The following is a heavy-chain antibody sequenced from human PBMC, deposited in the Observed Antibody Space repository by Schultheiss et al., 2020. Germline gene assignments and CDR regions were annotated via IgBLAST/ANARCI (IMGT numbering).Heavy chain of an antibody. CDR3: ARGYYGSGNYYPLYYMDV. Sequence: SETLSLTCSVYGGSISTNHWSWIRQPPGKELEWIGSIYYSGSTYYNPSLKSRVTISVDKSKNQFSLKLSSVTAADTAVYYCARGYYGSGNYYPLYYMDVWGKGTTVTVSS. V-gene: IGHV4-59*12. CDR1: GGSISTNH. J-gene: IGHJ6*03. D-gene: IGHD3-10*01. CDR2: IYYSGST.